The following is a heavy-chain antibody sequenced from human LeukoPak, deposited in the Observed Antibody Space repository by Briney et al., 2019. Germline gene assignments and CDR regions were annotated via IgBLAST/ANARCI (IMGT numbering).Heavy chain of an antibody. V-gene: IGHV4-31*03. D-gene: IGHD2-21*01. CDR2: IYYSGST. Sequence: SETLSLTCTVSGGSISSGGYYWSWIRQHPGKGLEWIGYIYYSGSTYYNPSLKSRVTISVDTSKNQFSLKLSSVTAADTAVYYCARARRVRSYFDYWGQGTLVTVSS. J-gene: IGHJ4*02. CDR3: ARARRVRSYFDY. CDR1: GGSISSGGYY.